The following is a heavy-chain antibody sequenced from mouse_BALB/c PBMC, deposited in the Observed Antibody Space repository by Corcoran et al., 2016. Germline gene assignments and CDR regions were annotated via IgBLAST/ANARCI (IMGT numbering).Heavy chain of an antibody. CDR1: GYTFTSYV. J-gene: IGHJ4*01. CDR2: INPYNDGT. V-gene: IGHV1S136*01. CDR3: ARLGYDGYSYAMDY. D-gene: IGHD2-3*01. Sequence: EVQLQQSGPELVKPGASVKMSCKASGYTFTSYVMHWVKQKPGQGLEWIGYINPYNDGTKYNEKFKGKATLTSDKSSSTAYMELSSLTSEDSAVYYCARLGYDGYSYAMDYWGQGTSVTVSS.